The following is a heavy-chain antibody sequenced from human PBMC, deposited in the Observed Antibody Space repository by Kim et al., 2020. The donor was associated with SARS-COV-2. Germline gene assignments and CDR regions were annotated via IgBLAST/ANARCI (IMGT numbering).Heavy chain of an antibody. Sequence: ASVKVSCKASGYTFTSYDINWVRQATGQGLEWMGWMNPNSGNTGYAQKFQGRVTMTRNTSISTAYMELSSLRSEDTAVYYCARGVRKTYYDILTGRHPMYYFDYWGQGTLVTVSS. D-gene: IGHD3-9*01. CDR1: GYTFTSYD. V-gene: IGHV1-8*01. CDR3: ARGVRKTYYDILTGRHPMYYFDY. CDR2: MNPNSGNT. J-gene: IGHJ4*02.